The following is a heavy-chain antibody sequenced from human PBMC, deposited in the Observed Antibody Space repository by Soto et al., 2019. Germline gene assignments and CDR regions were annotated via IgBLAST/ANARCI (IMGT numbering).Heavy chain of an antibody. J-gene: IGHJ3*02. CDR1: GGSFSGYY. CDR3: ARDITGTTDAFDI. V-gene: IGHV4-34*01. Sequence: SETLSLTCAVYGGSFSGYYWGWIRQPPGKGLEWIGEINHSGSTNYNPSLKSRVTISVDTSKNQFSLKLSSVTAADTAVYYCARDITGTTDAFDIWGQGTMVTVSS. CDR2: INHSGST. D-gene: IGHD1-7*01.